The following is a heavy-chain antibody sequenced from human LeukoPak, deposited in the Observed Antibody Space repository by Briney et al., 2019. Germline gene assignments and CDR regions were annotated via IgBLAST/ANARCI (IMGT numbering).Heavy chain of an antibody. J-gene: IGHJ5*02. CDR1: GFTFSRYW. CDR3: AREVYGDSMPGVGWFDP. Sequence: GGSLRLSCAASGFTFSRYWMSWARQAPGKGLEWVANIKKDGREKYYVDSVEGRFTISRDNAENSLYLQMNSLRVEDMAVYYCAREVYGDSMPGVGWFDPWGQGTLVTVSS. CDR2: IKKDGREK. V-gene: IGHV3-7*01. D-gene: IGHD4-17*01.